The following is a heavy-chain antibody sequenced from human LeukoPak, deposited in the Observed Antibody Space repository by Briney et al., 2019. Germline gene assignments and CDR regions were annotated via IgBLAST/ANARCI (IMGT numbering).Heavy chain of an antibody. V-gene: IGHV3-48*02. Sequence: PGGSLRLSCAASGFTFSSYSMNWVRQAPGKGLEWVSYISSSSSTIYYADSVKGRFTISRDNAKNSRYLQMNSLRDEDTAVYYCARGPAAIPWHLRFDYWGQGTLVTVSS. J-gene: IGHJ4*02. CDR1: GFTFSSYS. CDR2: ISSSSSTI. CDR3: ARGPAAIPWHLRFDY. D-gene: IGHD2-2*02.